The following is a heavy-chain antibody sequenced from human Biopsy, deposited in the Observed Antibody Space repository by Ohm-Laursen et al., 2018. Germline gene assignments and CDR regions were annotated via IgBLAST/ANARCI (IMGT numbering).Heavy chain of an antibody. CDR3: ARMPHFDY. Sequence: SDTLSLTCTVSGGSISGYHWSWIRKSPGKGLEWLAYTSYTGGITSNPSLNGRATMSLDTSKNQFSLRLIYVTAADTAVYYCARMPHFDYWGQGILVTVS. D-gene: IGHD2-2*01. J-gene: IGHJ4*02. V-gene: IGHV4-59*07. CDR2: TSYTGGI. CDR1: GGSISGYH.